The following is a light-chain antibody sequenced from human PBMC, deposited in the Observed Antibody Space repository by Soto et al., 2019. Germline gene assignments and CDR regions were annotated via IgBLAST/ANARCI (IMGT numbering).Light chain of an antibody. CDR2: GSS. CDR3: QQYGSSPPYT. CDR1: QSVSNNY. V-gene: IGKV3-20*01. Sequence: VLTQSPGTLSLSPGERATLSCRASQSVSNNYLAWYQQKPGQSPKLLIFGSSDRATGIPDRFSGSGSGTDFTLTISSLEPDDFAVYYCQQYGSSPPYTFGQGTKLEIK. J-gene: IGKJ2*01.